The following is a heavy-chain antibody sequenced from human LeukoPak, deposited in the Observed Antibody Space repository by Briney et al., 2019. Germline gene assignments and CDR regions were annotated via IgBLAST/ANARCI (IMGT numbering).Heavy chain of an antibody. CDR3: TTDWVLTTVTTWHVPFDY. CDR2: IKSKTHGGTT. CDR1: GFTFSNAW. V-gene: IGHV3-15*01. Sequence: PGGSLRLSCAASGFTFSNAWMSWVRQAPGKGLEWVGRIKSKTHGGTTDYAAPVKGRFTISRADSKNTLYLQMNSLKTEDTAVYYCTTDWVLTTVTTWHVPFDYWGQGTLVTVSS. D-gene: IGHD4-17*01. J-gene: IGHJ4*02.